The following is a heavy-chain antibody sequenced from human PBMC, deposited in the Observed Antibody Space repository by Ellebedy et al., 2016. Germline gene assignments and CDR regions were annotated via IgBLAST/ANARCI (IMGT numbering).Heavy chain of an antibody. D-gene: IGHD3-16*02. CDR3: ARGGYYDYVWGSYRPVPYYYYGMDV. Sequence: GGSLRLSCAASGFTFSSYWMHWVRQAPGKGLVWVSRINSDGSSTSYADSVKGRFTISRDNAKNTLYLQMNSLRAEDTAVYYCARGGYYDYVWGSYRPVPYYYYGMDVWGQGTTVTVSS. CDR2: INSDGSST. CDR1: GFTFSSYW. J-gene: IGHJ6*02. V-gene: IGHV3-74*01.